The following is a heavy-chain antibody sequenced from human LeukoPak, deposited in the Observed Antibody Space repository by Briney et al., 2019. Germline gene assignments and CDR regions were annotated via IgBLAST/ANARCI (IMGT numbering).Heavy chain of an antibody. CDR3: ARDQGSNYVFYYYYYGMDV. CDR1: GFTFSSYG. V-gene: IGHV3-33*01. Sequence: GGSLRLSCAASGFTFSSYGMHWVRQAPGKGLEWVAVIWYDGSNKYYADFVKGRFTISRDNSKNTLYLQMNSLRAEDTAVYYCARDQGSNYVFYYYYYGMDVWGQGTTVTVSS. D-gene: IGHD4-11*01. J-gene: IGHJ6*02. CDR2: IWYDGSNK.